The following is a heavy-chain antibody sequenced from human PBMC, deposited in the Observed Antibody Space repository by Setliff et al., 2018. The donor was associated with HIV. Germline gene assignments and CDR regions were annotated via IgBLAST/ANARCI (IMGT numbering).Heavy chain of an antibody. CDR1: DYTFTNYG. CDR2: ISVYNGNT. J-gene: IGHJ3*02. D-gene: IGHD3-22*01. V-gene: IGHV1-18*04. CDR3: ARRNPATYYFDTSGQSDAFDI. Sequence: ASVKVSCKASDYTFTNYGITWVRQAPGQGLEWMGWISVYNGNTNYAQKLQGRVTMTTDTSTSTAYMELRSLRSDDTAVYYCARRNPATYYFDTSGQSDAFDIWGQGTMVTVSS.